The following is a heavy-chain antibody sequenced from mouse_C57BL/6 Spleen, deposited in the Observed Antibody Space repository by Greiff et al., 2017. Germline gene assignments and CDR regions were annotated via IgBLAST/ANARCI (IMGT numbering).Heavy chain of an antibody. CDR2: IYPGDGDT. V-gene: IGHV1-82*01. CDR3: AREEFAYYSNYFDD. J-gene: IGHJ2*01. Sequence: QVQLQQSGPELVKPGASVKISCKASGYAFSSSWMNWVKQRPGKGLEWIGRIYPGDGDTNYNGKFKGKATLTADKSSSTAYMQLSSLTSEDSAVYFCAREEFAYYSNYFDDWGQGTTLTVSS. CDR1: GYAFSSSW. D-gene: IGHD2-5*01.